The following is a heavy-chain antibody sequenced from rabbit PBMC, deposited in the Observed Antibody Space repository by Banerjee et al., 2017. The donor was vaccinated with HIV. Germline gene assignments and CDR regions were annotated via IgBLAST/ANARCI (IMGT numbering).Heavy chain of an antibody. V-gene: IGHV1S45*01. D-gene: IGHD2-1*01. CDR2: INTISGDT. J-gene: IGHJ4*01. Sequence: QEQLEESGGDLVKPEGSLTLTCTASGFSFSNGYVMCWVRQAPGKGLEWIACINTISGDTVYATWAKGRFTISKASWTTVTLQMTSLTAADTASYFCARGWGVIFNLWGPGTLVTFS. CDR1: GFSFSNGYV. CDR3: ARGWGVIFNL.